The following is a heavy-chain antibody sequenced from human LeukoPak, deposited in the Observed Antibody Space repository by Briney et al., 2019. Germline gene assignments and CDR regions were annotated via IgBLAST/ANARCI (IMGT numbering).Heavy chain of an antibody. D-gene: IGHD6-19*01. CDR3: ASRQNSSGWYASDY. V-gene: IGHV3-7*01. J-gene: IGHJ4*02. CDR2: IKQDGSEK. Sequence: GGSLRLSCAASGFTFSSYWMSWVRQAPGKGLEWVANIKQDGSEKYYVDSVKGRFTISRDNSKNTLYLQMNSLRAEDTAVYYCASRQNSSGWYASDYWGQGTLVTVSS. CDR1: GFTFSSYW.